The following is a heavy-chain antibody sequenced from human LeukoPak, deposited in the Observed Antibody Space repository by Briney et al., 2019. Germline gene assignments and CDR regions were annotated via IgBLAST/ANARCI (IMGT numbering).Heavy chain of an antibody. D-gene: IGHD2-2*01. J-gene: IGHJ4*02. CDR2: ISGSGGST. Sequence: GGSLRLSCAASGFTFSSYAMSWVRQAPGKGLEWVSAISGSGGSTYYADSVKGRFTISRDNSKNTLYLQMNSLRVEDTAVYYCARAPTVLVGYCSSSSCQADYWGQGTLVTVSS. CDR3: ARAPTVLVGYCSSSSCQADY. CDR1: GFTFSSYA. V-gene: IGHV3-23*01.